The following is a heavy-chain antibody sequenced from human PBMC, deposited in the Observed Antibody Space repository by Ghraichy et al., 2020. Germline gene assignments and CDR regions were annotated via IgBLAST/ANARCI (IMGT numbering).Heavy chain of an antibody. Sequence: SVKVSCKASGGTFSSYAISWVRQAPGQGLEWMGRIIPILGIANYAQKFQGRVTITADKSTSTAYMELSSLRSEDTAVYYCARDGRGGGAVAGTLVGFDPWGQGTLVTVSS. V-gene: IGHV1-69*04. CDR3: ARDGRGGGAVAGTLVGFDP. CDR2: IIPILGIA. D-gene: IGHD6-19*01. CDR1: GGTFSSYA. J-gene: IGHJ5*02.